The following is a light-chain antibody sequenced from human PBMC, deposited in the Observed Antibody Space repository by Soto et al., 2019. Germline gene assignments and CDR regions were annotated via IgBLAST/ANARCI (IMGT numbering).Light chain of an antibody. V-gene: IGLV2-14*01. CDR2: EVS. J-gene: IGLJ1*01. CDR1: SSDVGGYNY. Sequence: QSALTQPASVSGSPGQSITISCTGTSSDVGGYNYVSWYQLHPGKAPKLIIYEVSNRPSGVSNRFSGPKSGNTASLTISGLQAEDEADYYCNSYTSSTAYVFGTGTKVTVL. CDR3: NSYTSSTAYV.